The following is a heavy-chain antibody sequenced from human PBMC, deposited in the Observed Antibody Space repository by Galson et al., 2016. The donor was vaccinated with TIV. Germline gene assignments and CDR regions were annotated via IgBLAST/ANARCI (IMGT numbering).Heavy chain of an antibody. V-gene: IGHV1-69*13. J-gene: IGHJ3*02. CDR2: IIPMFKIA. CDR3: ARARGYNFENAFHI. D-gene: IGHD5-18*01. CDR1: GGTFSSDA. Sequence: SVKVSCKASGGTFSSDAISWVRQAPGQGPEWMGGIIPMFKIADYAQKFQGRVTISADEFPSAAYMELSSLRFEDTAVYYCARARGYNFENAFHIWGQGTMVTFSS.